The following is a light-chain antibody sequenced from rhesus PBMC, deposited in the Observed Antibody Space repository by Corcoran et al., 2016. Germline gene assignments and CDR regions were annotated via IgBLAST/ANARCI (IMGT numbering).Light chain of an antibody. CDR2: YAN. V-gene: IGKV1-32*02. CDR1: QGISSY. J-gene: IGKJ3*01. Sequence: DIQMSQSPSSLSASVGDRVTITCRASQGISSYLNWYQQKPGKAPKLLIYYANSLASGVPSRFSGCGSGTEFTLTISSLQPEDFATYYCQQGNSNPPTFGPGTKLDIK. CDR3: QQGNSNPPT.